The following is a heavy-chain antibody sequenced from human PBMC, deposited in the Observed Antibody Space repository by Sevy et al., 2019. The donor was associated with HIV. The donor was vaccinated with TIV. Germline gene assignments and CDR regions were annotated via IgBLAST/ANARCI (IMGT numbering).Heavy chain of an antibody. D-gene: IGHD2-15*01. CDR2: ISYDGGKT. CDR1: GFTFRRYA. Sequence: GGSLRLSCAASGFTFRRYAMHWVRQAPGQGLESVAVISYDGGKTYHEDSVKGRFTISRDNSENTLYLQMNSLRAEDTAVYYCTRDGGGDYFDYWGLGTLVTVSS. J-gene: IGHJ4*02. CDR3: TRDGGGDYFDY. V-gene: IGHV3-30*04.